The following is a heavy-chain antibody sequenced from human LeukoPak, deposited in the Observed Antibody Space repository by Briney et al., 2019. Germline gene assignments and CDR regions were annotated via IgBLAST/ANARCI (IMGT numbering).Heavy chain of an antibody. CDR1: GASITSYY. D-gene: IGHD4-17*01. V-gene: IGHV4-59*08. J-gene: IGHJ3*01. Sequence: SETLSLTCTVSGASITSYYWSWIRQPPEKGLEWIGYIYYSGSTNYNPSLKSRVTISVDTSKNQFSLKLTSVTAADTAVYYCARSYGDYITGAYAFDVWGQGTMVTVSS. CDR3: ARSYGDYITGAYAFDV. CDR2: IYYSGST.